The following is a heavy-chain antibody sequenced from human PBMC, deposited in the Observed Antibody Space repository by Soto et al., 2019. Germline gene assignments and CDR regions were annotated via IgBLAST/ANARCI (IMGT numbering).Heavy chain of an antibody. CDR2: INTYAGNT. D-gene: IGHD6-19*01. CDR1: GYTFTSYV. Sequence: QVQLVQSAAEMKKPGASVKVSCKASGYTFTSYVNNWVRQAPGQGLEWMGYINTYAGNTYYAQKLQGRVTMTTDTSSTTGYMELRSLTSDDSAVYFCARIAVAGHGYYDYWCQGTLVTVSS. CDR3: ARIAVAGHGYYDY. V-gene: IGHV1-18*01. J-gene: IGHJ4*02.